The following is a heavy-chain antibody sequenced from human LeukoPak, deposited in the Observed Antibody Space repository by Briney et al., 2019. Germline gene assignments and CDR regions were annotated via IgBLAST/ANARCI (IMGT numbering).Heavy chain of an antibody. V-gene: IGHV3-23*01. J-gene: IGHJ6*02. D-gene: IGHD2-2*02. CDR2: ITGRGGGT. CDR3: AKSEKDCSSTTCYMSYYGMDV. CDR1: GFTFSSYS. Sequence: GGSLRHSCAASGFTFSSYSMNWVRQAPGKGLEWVSSITGRGGGTFYADSVKGRFTISRDNSKNTLYLQTDSLRAEDTAVYFCAKSEKDCSSTTCYMSYYGMDVWGQGTTVTVSS.